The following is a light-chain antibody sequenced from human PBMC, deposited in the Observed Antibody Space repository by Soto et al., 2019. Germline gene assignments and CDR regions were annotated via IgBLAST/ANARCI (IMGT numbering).Light chain of an antibody. CDR3: CSYVGYFTVI. V-gene: IGLV2-23*01. CDR2: EGN. Sequence: QSALTQPASVSGSPGQSITISCTGTRSDIGSYDLVYWYQRHPGKAPKLMIYEGNKRPSGVSSRFSGSKSGNTASLTISVLQAEDEADYFFCSYVGYFTVIFGGGTKLTVL. J-gene: IGLJ2*01. CDR1: RSDIGSYDL.